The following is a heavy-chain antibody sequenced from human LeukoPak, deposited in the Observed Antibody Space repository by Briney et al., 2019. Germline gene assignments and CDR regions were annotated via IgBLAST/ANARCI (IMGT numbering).Heavy chain of an antibody. CDR3: ASYGMDV. CDR1: GYTFTGYY. CDR2: INPNSGGT. V-gene: IGHV1-2*06. J-gene: IGHJ6*02. Sequence: ASVKVSCKASGYTFTGYYMHWVRQAPGQGLEWMGRINPNSGGTNYAQKFQGRVTMTRDTSTSTVYMELSSLRSEDTAVCYCASYGMDVWGQGTTVTVSS.